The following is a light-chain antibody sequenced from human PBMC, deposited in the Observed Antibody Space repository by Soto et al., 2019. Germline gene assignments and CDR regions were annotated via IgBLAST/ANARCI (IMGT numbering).Light chain of an antibody. CDR2: DAS. V-gene: IGKV1-33*01. J-gene: IGKJ1*01. CDR1: QDITNY. Sequence: DIQMTQSPSSLSASVGDRVTITCQASQDITNYLNWYQQKPGRALRLLLYDASSLETGVPSRFSGSGSGTDFTLTISSLQPEDVATYYCQHYDHLPITFGQGTKVDIK. CDR3: QHYDHLPIT.